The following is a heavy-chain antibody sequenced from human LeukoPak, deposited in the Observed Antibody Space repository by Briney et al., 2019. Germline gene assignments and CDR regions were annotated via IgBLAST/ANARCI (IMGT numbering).Heavy chain of an antibody. J-gene: IGHJ4*02. CDR2: ISGSSSYI. CDR1: GGSISSSS. V-gene: IGHV3-21*01. CDR3: ARVNPKTGDYYFDY. D-gene: IGHD7-27*01. Sequence: ETLSLTCTVSGGSISSSSYYWGWIRQAPGKGLEWVSSISGSSSYIYYADSVKGRFTISRDNAKNSLYLQMNSLRAEDTAVYYCARVNPKTGDYYFDYWGQGTLVTVSS.